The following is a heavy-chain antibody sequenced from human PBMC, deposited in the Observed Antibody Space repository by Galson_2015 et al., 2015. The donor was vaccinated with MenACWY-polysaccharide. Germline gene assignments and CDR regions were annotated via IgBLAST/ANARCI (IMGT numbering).Heavy chain of an antibody. D-gene: IGHD6-19*01. Sequence: SLRLSCAASGFTFSRYAMRWVRQAPGKGLEWASSISYSGRDTYYADSVKGRFTISRDNNKNTVYLQMDSLRVEDTAVYYCAKDRGAVAVCYWGPGPLVTVSA. CDR1: GFTFSRYA. V-gene: IGHV3-23*01. CDR2: ISYSGRDT. CDR3: AKDRGAVAVCY. J-gene: IGHJ4*02.